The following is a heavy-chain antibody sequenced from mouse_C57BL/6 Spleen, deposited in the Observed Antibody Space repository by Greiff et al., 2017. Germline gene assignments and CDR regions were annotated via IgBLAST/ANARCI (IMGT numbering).Heavy chain of an antibody. J-gene: IGHJ1*03. CDR3: ARTYYDDEWCFDV. Sequence: EVKLVESGGGLVKPGGSLKLSCAASGFTFSDYGMHWVRQAPEKGLEWVAYISSGSSTMYYADTVKGRFTISRDNAKNTLFLQMTSLRSEDTAMYDCARTYYDDEWCFDVWGTGTTVTVSS. CDR2: ISSGSSTM. V-gene: IGHV5-17*01. CDR1: GFTFSDYG. D-gene: IGHD2-4*01.